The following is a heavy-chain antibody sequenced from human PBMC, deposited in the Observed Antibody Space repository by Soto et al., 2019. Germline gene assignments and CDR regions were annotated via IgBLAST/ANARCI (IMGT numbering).Heavy chain of an antibody. Sequence: GGSLRLSCAASGFTVSSNYMSWVRQAPGKGLEWVSVIYSGGSTYYADSVKGRFTIARDNSKNTLYLQMNSLRAEDTAVYYCAREGKYDSSGYYSDYFDYWGPGTLVTVSS. CDR1: GFTVSSNY. J-gene: IGHJ4*02. D-gene: IGHD3-22*01. V-gene: IGHV3-66*01. CDR2: IYSGGST. CDR3: AREGKYDSSGYYSDYFDY.